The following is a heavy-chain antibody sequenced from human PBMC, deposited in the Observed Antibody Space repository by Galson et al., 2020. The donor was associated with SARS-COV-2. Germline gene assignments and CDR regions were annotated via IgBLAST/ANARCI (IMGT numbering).Heavy chain of an antibody. CDR2: ISSSSSYI. CDR3: ASLAWDIVVVPAAPPYYYYMDV. V-gene: IGHV3-21*01. D-gene: IGHD2-2*01. Sequence: LKISCAASGFTFSSYSMNWVRQAPGKGLEWVSSISSSSSYIYYADSVKGRFTISRDNAKNSLYLQMNSLRAEDTAVYYCASLAWDIVVVPAAPPYYYYMDVWGKGTTVTVSS. J-gene: IGHJ6*03. CDR1: GFTFSSYS.